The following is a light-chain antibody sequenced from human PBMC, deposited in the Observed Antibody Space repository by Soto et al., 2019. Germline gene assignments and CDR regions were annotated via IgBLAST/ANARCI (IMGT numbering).Light chain of an antibody. CDR2: GAS. V-gene: IGKV3-20*01. J-gene: IGKJ3*01. CDR1: QSVYSY. Sequence: EIELTQSPATLSLSPGERATLSCRASQSVYSYLAWYQQKPGQPPRVLIYGASSRATGIPDRFSGSGSGTDFTLTINRLEPEDFAVYYCQHYGNSPPSVTFGPGTKVDNK. CDR3: QHYGNSPPSVT.